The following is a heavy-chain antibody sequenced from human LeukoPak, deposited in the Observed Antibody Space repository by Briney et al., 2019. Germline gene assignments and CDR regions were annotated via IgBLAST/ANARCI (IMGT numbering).Heavy chain of an antibody. V-gene: IGHV4-59*01. D-gene: IGHD6-13*01. Sequence: SETLSLTCTVSGGSISSYYWSWIRQPPGKGLEWIGYIYYSGSTNYNPSLKSRVTISVDTSKNQFSLKLSSVTAADTAVYYCARDSVIYSSSLDYWGQGTLVTVSS. J-gene: IGHJ4*02. CDR2: IYYSGST. CDR3: ARDSVIYSSSLDY. CDR1: GGSISSYY.